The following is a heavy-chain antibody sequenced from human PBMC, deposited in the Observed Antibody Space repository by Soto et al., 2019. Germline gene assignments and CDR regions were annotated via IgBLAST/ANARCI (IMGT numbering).Heavy chain of an antibody. Sequence: QVHLVQSGAEVKKPGASVKVSCKGSGYGFTTYGITWVRQAPGQGLEWMAWISAHNGNTNYAQKVQGRVTVTRDTSTSTAYMELRSLRYVDTAVYCCARGRYGDYWGQGALVTVSS. V-gene: IGHV1-18*01. CDR1: GYGFTTYG. J-gene: IGHJ4*02. CDR3: ARGRYGDY. CDR2: ISAHNGNT. D-gene: IGHD1-1*01.